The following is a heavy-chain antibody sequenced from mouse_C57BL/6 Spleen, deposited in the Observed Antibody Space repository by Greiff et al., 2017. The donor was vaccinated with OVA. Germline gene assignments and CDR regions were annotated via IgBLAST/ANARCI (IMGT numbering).Heavy chain of an antibody. J-gene: IGHJ2*01. V-gene: IGHV1-61*01. Sequence: QVQLKQPGAELVRPGSSVKLSCKASGYTFTSYWLDWVKQRPGQGLEWIGNIYPSDSETHYNQKFKDKATLTVDKSSSTAYMQLSSLTSEDSAVYYCARFTTEYYFDYWGQGTTLTVSS. D-gene: IGHD1-1*01. CDR1: GYTFTSYW. CDR3: ARFTTEYYFDY. CDR2: IYPSDSET.